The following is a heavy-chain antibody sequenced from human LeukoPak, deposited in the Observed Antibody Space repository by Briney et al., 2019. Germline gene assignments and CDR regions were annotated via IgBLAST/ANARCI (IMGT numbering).Heavy chain of an antibody. CDR3: ARSCGDYVGVDYFDY. CDR1: GYSFTSYW. V-gene: IGHV5-51*01. D-gene: IGHD3-16*01. CDR2: IFPGDSDT. Sequence: GESLKISCKGSGYSFTSYWIGWVRQMPGKGLEWMGIIFPGDSDTRYSPSFQGQVTMSADKSISTAYLQWSSLKASDTAMYYCARSCGDYVGVDYFDYWGQGTLVTVSS. J-gene: IGHJ4*02.